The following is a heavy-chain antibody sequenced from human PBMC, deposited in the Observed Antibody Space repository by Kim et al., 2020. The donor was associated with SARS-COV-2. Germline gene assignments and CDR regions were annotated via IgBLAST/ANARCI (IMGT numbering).Heavy chain of an antibody. CDR1: GFPFSTYT. Sequence: GGSLRLSCVASGFPFSTYTINWVRQAPGKGLEWVSGISGSGRSTFYADSVKGRFTVSRDNSRNTLSLQMNRLRVEDTAVYYCAKELRVTTETTSGDFFNSWGQGTLVTVSS. V-gene: IGHV3-23*01. CDR3: AKELRVTTETTSGDFFNS. D-gene: IGHD4-17*01. CDR2: ISGSGRST. J-gene: IGHJ5*02.